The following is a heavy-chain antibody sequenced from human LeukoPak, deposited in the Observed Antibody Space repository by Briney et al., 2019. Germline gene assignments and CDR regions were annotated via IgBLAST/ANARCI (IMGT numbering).Heavy chain of an antibody. V-gene: IGHV4-34*01. CDR2: INHGGST. D-gene: IGHD4-17*01. CDR3: ARGPTVTNDAFDI. CDR1: GGSFSDYY. J-gene: IGHJ3*02. Sequence: SETLSLTCTVDGGSFSDYYWRWIRHPPGKGLEWIGEINHGGSTNYNPSLESRGTMSLDTSEKQFSLKLSSMTAADTAVYYCARGPTVTNDAFDIWGQGTMVTVSS.